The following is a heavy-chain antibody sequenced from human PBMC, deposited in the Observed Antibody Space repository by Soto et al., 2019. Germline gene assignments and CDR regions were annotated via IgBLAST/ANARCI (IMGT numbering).Heavy chain of an antibody. CDR3: ARAVAGDYYMDV. Sequence: GASVKPSWKASGFTLTCKGISGVRQAPGQGLEWMGWISAYNGNTNYAQKLQGRVTMTTDTSTSTAYMELRSLRSDDTAVYYCARAVAGDYYMDVWGKGTTVTVS. V-gene: IGHV1-18*01. CDR1: GFTLTCKG. D-gene: IGHD6-19*01. J-gene: IGHJ6*03. CDR2: ISAYNGNT.